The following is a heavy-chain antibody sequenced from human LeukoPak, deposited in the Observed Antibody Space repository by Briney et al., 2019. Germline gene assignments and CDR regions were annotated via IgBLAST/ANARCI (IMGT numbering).Heavy chain of an antibody. V-gene: IGHV3-33*01. CDR3: ARDQYSSSWSFDP. J-gene: IGHJ5*02. CDR1: GFTFSSYG. Sequence: GGSLRLSCAASGFTFSSYGMHWVRQAPGKGLEWVAVIWYDGSNKYYADSVKGRFTISRDNSKNTLYLQMNSLRAEDTAVYYCARDQYSSSWSFDPWGQGTLSPSPQ. D-gene: IGHD6-13*01. CDR2: IWYDGSNK.